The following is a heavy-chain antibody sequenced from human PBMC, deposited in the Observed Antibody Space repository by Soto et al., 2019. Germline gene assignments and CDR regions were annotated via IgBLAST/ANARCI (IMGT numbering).Heavy chain of an antibody. V-gene: IGHV4-39*01. CDR3: GRQGRAAAGGSFFYGLDV. D-gene: IGHD6-13*01. CDR1: GASHNTFSQY. Sequence: QLQLQESGPGLVKPSETLSLTCTVSGASHNTFSQYRRGLRQPPEKGLEWFGSIYYSGSPFHKPSLKSRLTMSVDTSKNHFSLKLSSVTAADTAVYYCGRQGRAAAGGSFFYGLDVWGQGTTVTVSS. CDR2: IYYSGSP. J-gene: IGHJ6*02.